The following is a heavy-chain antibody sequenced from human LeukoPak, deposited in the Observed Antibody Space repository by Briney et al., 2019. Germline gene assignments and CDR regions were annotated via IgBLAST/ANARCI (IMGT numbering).Heavy chain of an antibody. CDR3: ARISTFGGVIVFDY. D-gene: IGHD3-16*02. J-gene: IGHJ4*02. V-gene: IGHV4-30-4*01. Sequence: SQTLSLTCTVSGGSISRGDYYWSWIRQPPGKGLEWIGYIYYSGSTYYNPSLKSRVTISADTSKNQFSLKLSSVTAADTAVYYCARISTFGGVIVFDYWGEGTLVTVSS. CDR2: IYYSGST. CDR1: GGSISRGDYY.